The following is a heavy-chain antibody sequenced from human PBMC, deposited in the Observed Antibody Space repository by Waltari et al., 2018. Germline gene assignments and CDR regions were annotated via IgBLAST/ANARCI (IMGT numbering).Heavy chain of an antibody. V-gene: IGHV3-7*01. CDR3: ARLSSSWNEKGAFDI. CDR1: GFTLSRFW. Sequence: EVQLVESGGGLVQPGGSLRLSCGGTGFTLSRFWMSWVRQAPGKGLDLVANMNRDGSETYYVDSVKGRFTISRDNAKNSLYLEMNTLRVEDTAIYYCARLSSSWNEKGAFDIWGQGTMVTVSS. J-gene: IGHJ3*02. CDR2: MNRDGSET. D-gene: IGHD6-13*01.